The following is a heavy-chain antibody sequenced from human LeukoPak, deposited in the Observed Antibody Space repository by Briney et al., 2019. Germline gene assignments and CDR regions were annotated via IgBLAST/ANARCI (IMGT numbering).Heavy chain of an antibody. V-gene: IGHV4-39*01. CDR2: IYYSGST. J-gene: IGHJ4*02. D-gene: IGHD3-22*01. CDR1: GDSISTNSYF. CDR3: ARSYYYDYRQIDY. Sequence: SETLSLTCTVSGDSISTNSYFWGWIRQPPGKGLEWLGSIYYSGSTYYNPSLKSRVTISVDTSENQFSLNLYSVTAADTAVFYCARSYYYDYRQIDYWGQGTLVTVSS.